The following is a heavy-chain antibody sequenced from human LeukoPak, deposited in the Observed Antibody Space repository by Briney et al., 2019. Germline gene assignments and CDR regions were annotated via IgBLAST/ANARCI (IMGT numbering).Heavy chain of an antibody. CDR2: NSGGST. CDR3: AKDLGSSGWYIDY. D-gene: IGHD6-19*01. Sequence: GGSLRLSCAASGFTFSSYAVYWVRQAPGKGLEWVSSNSGGSTYYADSVKGRFSISRDNSKNTLYLQMNSLRAEDTAVYYCAKDLGSSGWYIDYWGQGTLVTVYS. CDR1: GFTFSSYA. V-gene: IGHV3-23*01. J-gene: IGHJ4*02.